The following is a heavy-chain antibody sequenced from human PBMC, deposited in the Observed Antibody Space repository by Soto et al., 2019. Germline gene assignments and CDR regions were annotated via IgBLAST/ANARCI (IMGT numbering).Heavy chain of an antibody. CDR2: INRRGTST. J-gene: IGHJ6*02. CDR1: GFRFSDYP. D-gene: IGHD3-3*01. Sequence: HPGGSLSLSCVVSGFRFSDYPLNWSCQAPGPGLELVANINRRGTSTTYVDSVRSRLSTSRDSTRNSLYLHMVSSRAEDTTPVYYTRGTQTPGLDICGRGTTVSVSS. CDR3: TRGTQTPGLDI. V-gene: IGHV3-7*01.